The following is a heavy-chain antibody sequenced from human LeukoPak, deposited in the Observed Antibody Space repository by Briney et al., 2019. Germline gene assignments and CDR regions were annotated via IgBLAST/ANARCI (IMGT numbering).Heavy chain of an antibody. V-gene: IGHV3-30-3*01. CDR3: AKDQRWLVDY. Sequence: GRSLRLSCAASGFTFGTYSMHWVRQAPGKGLEWVAIISAAGTMINYADSVRGRFSIARDNSRNTLYLRMGSLRTDDTAVYYCAKDQRWLVDYWGQGTLVTVSS. D-gene: IGHD6-19*01. CDR2: ISAAGTMI. J-gene: IGHJ4*02. CDR1: GFTFGTYS.